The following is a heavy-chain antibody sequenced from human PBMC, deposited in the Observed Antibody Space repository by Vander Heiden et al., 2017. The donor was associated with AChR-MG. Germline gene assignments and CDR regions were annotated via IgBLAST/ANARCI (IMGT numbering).Heavy chain of an antibody. Sequence: EVQLLESGGGLVQPGGSLRLSCAASGFTFSNYGMSWVRQAPGKGLEWVSIITSSGNTYYADSVKGRFTISRDISKNTVYLQMSSLRAEDTAVYYCAKGPGFDWIYWGQGTLVTVSS. D-gene: IGHD3-9*01. CDR1: GFTFSNYG. V-gene: IGHV3-23*01. J-gene: IGHJ4*02. CDR3: AKGPGFDWIY. CDR2: ITSSGNT.